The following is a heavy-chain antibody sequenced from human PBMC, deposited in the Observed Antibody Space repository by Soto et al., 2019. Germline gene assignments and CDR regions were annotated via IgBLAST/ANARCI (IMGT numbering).Heavy chain of an antibody. Sequence: GGSLRLSCAASGFTFSSYAMSWVRQAPGKGLEWVSAISGSGGSTYYADSVKGRFTISRNNSKKTLYLQMNSVRAEETAVYYCAKVHLGDWLVYAFSPFDYWGQGTLVTVSS. CDR2: ISGSGGST. D-gene: IGHD2-8*01. J-gene: IGHJ4*02. V-gene: IGHV3-23*01. CDR3: AKVHLGDWLVYAFSPFDY. CDR1: GFTFSSYA.